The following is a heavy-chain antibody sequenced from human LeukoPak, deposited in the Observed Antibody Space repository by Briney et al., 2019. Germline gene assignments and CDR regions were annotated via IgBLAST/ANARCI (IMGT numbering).Heavy chain of an antibody. CDR2: IKDDGSQK. J-gene: IGHJ5*02. Sequence: PGGSLRLSCVASGLTFSNHWMNWVRQAPGKGLEWVASIKDDGSQKYYVDSVKGRFSISRDNAKTSLYLQMNSLRAEDTAVYYCARVTGATTHWFDPWGQGTLVTVSS. D-gene: IGHD1-26*01. CDR3: ARVTGATTHWFDP. CDR1: GLTFSNHW. V-gene: IGHV3-7*03.